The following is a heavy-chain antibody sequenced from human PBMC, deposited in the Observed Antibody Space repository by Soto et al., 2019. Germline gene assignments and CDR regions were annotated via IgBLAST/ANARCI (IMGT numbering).Heavy chain of an antibody. Sequence: GGSLRLSCAASGFTVSSNYMSRVRQAPGKGLEWVSVIYSGGSTYYADSVKGRFTISRDNSKNTLYLQMNSLRAEDTAVYYCARDRDVEYSPYYYYYGMDVWGQGTTVTVSS. CDR3: ARDRDVEYSPYYYYYGMDV. CDR2: IYSGGST. CDR1: GFTVSSNY. D-gene: IGHD5-18*01. V-gene: IGHV3-66*01. J-gene: IGHJ6*02.